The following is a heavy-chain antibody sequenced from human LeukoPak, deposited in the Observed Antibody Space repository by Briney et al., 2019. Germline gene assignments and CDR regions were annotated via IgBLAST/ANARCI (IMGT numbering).Heavy chain of an antibody. Sequence: GGSLRLSCATSGFTFSPYWMNWVRQAPGKGWEGVANVNPDGGETYYLDSVKGRFTISRDNVKNSLYLLMNSLRAEDTAVYYCGRWGIEAAIDYWGQGTLVTVSS. V-gene: IGHV3-7*01. CDR1: GFTFSPYW. CDR3: GRWGIEAAIDY. J-gene: IGHJ4*02. D-gene: IGHD2-2*01. CDR2: VNPDGGET.